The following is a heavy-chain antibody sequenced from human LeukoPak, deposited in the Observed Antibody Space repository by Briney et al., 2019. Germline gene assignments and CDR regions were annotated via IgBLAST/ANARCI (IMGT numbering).Heavy chain of an antibody. V-gene: IGHV1-24*01. CDR1: GYTLTEIS. Sequence: ASVKVSCKVSGYTLTEISMHWGRHAPGKGVEWRGGFDTEDGETIYAQKFQGRVTITEDTSTDTAYMELSSLRSEDTAVYYCATDLLCSSTSCYIEWGQGTLVTVSS. J-gene: IGHJ4*02. CDR3: ATDLLCSSTSCYIE. D-gene: IGHD2-2*02. CDR2: FDTEDGET.